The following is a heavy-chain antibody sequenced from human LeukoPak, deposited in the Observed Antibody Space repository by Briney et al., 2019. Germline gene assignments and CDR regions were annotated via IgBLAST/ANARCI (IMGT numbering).Heavy chain of an antibody. J-gene: IGHJ4*02. CDR2: VSGSGSST. V-gene: IGHV3-23*01. D-gene: IGHD3-3*01. Sequence: TGGSLRLSCAASGFPFDDYGVSWVRQAPGKGLEWVSAVSGSGSSTYYADSVKDRFTISRDNSKNTLYLQMNSLRAEDTAVYYCAKGGGYDFWSGGFDYWGQGTLGTVSS. CDR1: GFPFDDYG. CDR3: AKGGGYDFWSGGFDY.